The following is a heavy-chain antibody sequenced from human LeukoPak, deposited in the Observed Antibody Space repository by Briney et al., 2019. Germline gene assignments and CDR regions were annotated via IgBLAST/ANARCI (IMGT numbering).Heavy chain of an antibody. Sequence: PSETLSLTCTVSGGSISSSSYYWGWVRQPPGKGLEWIGSVYNSGITYYNPSLKSRVTISVDTSKNQFSLKLTSVTAADTAVYYCARQTPDYATLGYFQHWGQGTLVTVSS. D-gene: IGHD4-17*01. J-gene: IGHJ1*01. CDR1: GGSISSSSYY. CDR3: ARQTPDYATLGYFQH. V-gene: IGHV4-39*01. CDR2: VYNSGIT.